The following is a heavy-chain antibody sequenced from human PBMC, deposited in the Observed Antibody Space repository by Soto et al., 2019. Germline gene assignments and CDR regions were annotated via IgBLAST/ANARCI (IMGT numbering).Heavy chain of an antibody. J-gene: IGHJ1*01. Sequence: ASVKVSCTASGYIFSNYGISWVRQAPGQGPEWMGWISGYNGNTKYAQTLQGRVSMTTDTSTSTAYMEVRSLRSDDTAVYYCARGGSSWSAEYYQHWGQGTLVTVSS. CDR1: GYIFSNYG. CDR2: ISGYNGNT. D-gene: IGHD6-13*01. V-gene: IGHV1-18*01. CDR3: ARGGSSWSAEYYQH.